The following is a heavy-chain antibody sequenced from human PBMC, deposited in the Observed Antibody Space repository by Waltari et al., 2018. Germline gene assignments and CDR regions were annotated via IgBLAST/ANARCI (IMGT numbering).Heavy chain of an antibody. CDR3: AKVYYDFWSGYFPSYYYYGMDV. CDR1: GFTFSSYA. V-gene: IGHV3-23*01. Sequence: EVQLLESGGGLVQPGGSLRLSCAASGFTFSSYAMSWVRQAPGKGLEWVSAMSGSGGSTYYADSVKGRFTISRDNSKNTLYLQMNSLRAEDTAVYYCAKVYYDFWSGYFPSYYYYGMDVWGQGTTVTVSS. CDR2: MSGSGGST. D-gene: IGHD3-3*01. J-gene: IGHJ6*02.